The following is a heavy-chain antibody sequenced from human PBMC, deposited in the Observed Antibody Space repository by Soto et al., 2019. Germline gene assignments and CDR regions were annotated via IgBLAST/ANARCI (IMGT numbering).Heavy chain of an antibody. CDR1: GGSISSGDCY. CDR2: IYYSGST. J-gene: IGHJ4*02. D-gene: IGHD3-16*02. Sequence: SETLSLTCTVSGGSISSGDCYWSWIRQPPGKGLEWIGYIYYSGSTYYNPSLKSRVTISVDTSKNQFSLKLSSVTAADTAVYYCARASTRYDYVWGSYRSKGYFDYWGQGTLVTVSS. V-gene: IGHV4-30-4*01. CDR3: ARASTRYDYVWGSYRSKGYFDY.